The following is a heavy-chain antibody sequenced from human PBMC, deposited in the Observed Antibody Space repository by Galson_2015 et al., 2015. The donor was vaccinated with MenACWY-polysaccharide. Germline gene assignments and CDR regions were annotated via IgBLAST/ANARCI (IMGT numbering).Heavy chain of an antibody. CDR2: IYPGDSDT. D-gene: IGHD6-6*01. J-gene: IGHJ4*02. CDR1: GYSFTNYW. V-gene: IGHV5-51*01. Sequence: QSGAEVKKPGESLKISCKGSGYSFTNYWIGWVRQMPGKGLEWMGIIYPGDSDTRYSPSFQCMVTISADKSINTAYLQWSSLKASDSAMYYCASHKYTVSSGDYWGQGTLVTVSS. CDR3: ASHKYTVSSGDY.